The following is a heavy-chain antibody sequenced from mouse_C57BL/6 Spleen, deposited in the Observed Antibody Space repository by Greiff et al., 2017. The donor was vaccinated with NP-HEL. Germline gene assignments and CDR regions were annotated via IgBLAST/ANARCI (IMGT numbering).Heavy chain of an antibody. V-gene: IGHV1-53*01. J-gene: IGHJ2*01. CDR3: ARWGYGSSQYYFDY. CDR2: INPSNGGT. CDR1: GYTFTSYW. D-gene: IGHD1-1*01. Sequence: QVQLQQPGTELVKPGASVKLSCKASGYTFTSYWMHWVKQWPGQGLEWIGNINPSNGGTNYNEKLKSKATLTVDKSSRTAYMQLRGLTSEDSAVYYCARWGYGSSQYYFDYWGQGTALTVSS.